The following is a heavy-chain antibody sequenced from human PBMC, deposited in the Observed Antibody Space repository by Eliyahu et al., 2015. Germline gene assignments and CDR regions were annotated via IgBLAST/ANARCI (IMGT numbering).Heavy chain of an antibody. J-gene: IGHJ4*02. V-gene: IGHV4-34*01. CDR3: ARPKYCSGTYCTGFFDY. CDR2: INHSGST. Sequence: QVQLQQWGAGLLKPSETLSLTCAVYGGSFSGYYWSWIRQPPGKGLEWIGEINHSGSTNYNPSLKSRVTILVDTSKNQFSLKLTSVTAADTAVYYCARPKYCSGTYCTGFFDYWGQGTLVTVSS. CDR1: GGSFSGYY. D-gene: IGHD2-2*01.